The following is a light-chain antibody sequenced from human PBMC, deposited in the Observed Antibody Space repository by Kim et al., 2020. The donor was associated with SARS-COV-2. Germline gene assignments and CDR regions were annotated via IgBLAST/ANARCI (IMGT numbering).Light chain of an antibody. CDR2: NDN. V-gene: IGLV1-44*01. J-gene: IGLJ2*01. Sequence: GQKVTISCSGSSSNVGHNFVNWYQQLPGTAPKVLIYNDNQRPSGVPDRFSGSRSGTSASLGISGLQTGDEADYYCATWDVSLNGGVFGGGTQLTVL. CDR1: SSNVGHNF. CDR3: ATWDVSLNGGV.